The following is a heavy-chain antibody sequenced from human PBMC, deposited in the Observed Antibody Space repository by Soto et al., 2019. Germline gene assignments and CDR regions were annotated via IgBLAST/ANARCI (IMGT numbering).Heavy chain of an antibody. CDR3: ATRFDGLGSYGY. D-gene: IGHD3-16*01. V-gene: IGHV4-4*02. J-gene: IGHJ4*02. CDR2: IYHSGST. CDR1: GGSISSNNW. Sequence: QVQLQESGPGLVKPSGTLSLTCAVSGGSISSNNWWTWVRQPPGKGLEWIGEIYHSGSTNYIPSLKSRVTISVDKSKNHFSLKLTSVTAADTAVYYCATRFDGLGSYGYWGQGTLVTVSS.